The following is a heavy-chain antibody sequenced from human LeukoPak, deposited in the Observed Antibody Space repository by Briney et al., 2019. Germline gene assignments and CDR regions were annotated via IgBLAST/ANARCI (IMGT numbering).Heavy chain of an antibody. CDR1: GYTFTTYA. V-gene: IGHV1-3*01. Sequence: APVKVSCKASGYTFTTYAMHWVRQAPGQRLEWMGWINAGNGNTKYSQKFQGRVTITRDTSASTAYMELSSLRSEDTAVYYCARDRDTAMEDFDYWGQGTLVTVSS. D-gene: IGHD5-18*01. J-gene: IGHJ4*02. CDR2: INAGNGNT. CDR3: ARDRDTAMEDFDY.